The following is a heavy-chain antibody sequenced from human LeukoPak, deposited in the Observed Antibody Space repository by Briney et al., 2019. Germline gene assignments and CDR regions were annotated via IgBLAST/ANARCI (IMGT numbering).Heavy chain of an antibody. CDR1: GYTFTGYY. J-gene: IGHJ4*02. Sequence: GASVKVSCKTSGYTFTGYYMHWVRQAPGQGLEWMGRINPNSGGTNYAQKFQGRVTMTRDTSITTAYMELSSLRSDDTAVYYCASWDWNPNYYFDYWGQGTLVTVPS. CDR2: INPNSGGT. D-gene: IGHD1-1*01. CDR3: ASWDWNPNYYFDY. V-gene: IGHV1-2*06.